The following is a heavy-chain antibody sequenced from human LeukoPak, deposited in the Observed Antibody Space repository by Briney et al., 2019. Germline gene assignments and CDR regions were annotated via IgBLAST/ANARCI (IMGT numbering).Heavy chain of an antibody. V-gene: IGHV3-23*01. D-gene: IGHD3-22*01. CDR1: GFTFSSYA. CDR2: ISGSGGST. CDR3: AMQAGGYYYPFDY. Sequence: GGSLRLSCAASGFTFSSYAMSWVRQAPGKGLEWVSAISGSGGSTYYADSVKGRFTISRDNSKNTLYLEMNGLRVEDTAVHYCAMQAGGYYYPFDYWGQGTLVIVSS. J-gene: IGHJ4*02.